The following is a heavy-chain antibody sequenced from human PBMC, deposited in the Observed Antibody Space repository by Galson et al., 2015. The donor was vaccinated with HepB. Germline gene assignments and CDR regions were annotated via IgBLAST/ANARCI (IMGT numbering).Heavy chain of an antibody. Sequence: SVKVSCKASGYTFTSYGISWARQAPGQGLEWMGWISAYNGNTNYAQKLQGRVTMTTDTSTSTAYMELRSLRSDDTAVYYCARVTDWEWELLPTHPEQDAFDIWGQGTMVTVSS. V-gene: IGHV1-18*01. CDR3: ARVTDWEWELLPTHPEQDAFDI. J-gene: IGHJ3*02. CDR2: ISAYNGNT. D-gene: IGHD1-26*01. CDR1: GYTFTSYG.